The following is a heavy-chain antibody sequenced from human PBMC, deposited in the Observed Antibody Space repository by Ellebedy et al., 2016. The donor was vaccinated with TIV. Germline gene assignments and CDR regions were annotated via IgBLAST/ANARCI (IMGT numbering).Heavy chain of an antibody. CDR3: AKDTYDSSGYYSYGMDV. J-gene: IGHJ6*02. CDR2: ISWNSGSI. D-gene: IGHD3-22*01. V-gene: IGHV3-9*01. Sequence: SLKISXAASGFTFDDYAMHWVRQAPGKGLEWVSGISWNSGSIGYADSVKGRFTIPRDNAKNSLYLQMNSLRAEDTALYYCAKDTYDSSGYYSYGMDVWGQGTTVTVSS. CDR1: GFTFDDYA.